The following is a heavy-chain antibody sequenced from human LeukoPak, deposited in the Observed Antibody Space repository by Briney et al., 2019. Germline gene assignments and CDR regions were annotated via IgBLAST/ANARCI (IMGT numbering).Heavy chain of an antibody. CDR2: NHYSGST. CDR3: ARDLRKKIAAAGTSYYYYYGMDV. Sequence: SETLSLTCTVSGGSLSSYYWSWIRQPPGKGLEWVGYNHYSGSTNYNPSLKSRVTISVDTSKNQFSLKLSSVTAADTAVYYCARDLRKKIAAAGTSYYYYYGMDVWGEGTTVTVSS. J-gene: IGHJ6*01. V-gene: IGHV4-59*01. CDR1: GGSLSSYY. D-gene: IGHD6-13*01.